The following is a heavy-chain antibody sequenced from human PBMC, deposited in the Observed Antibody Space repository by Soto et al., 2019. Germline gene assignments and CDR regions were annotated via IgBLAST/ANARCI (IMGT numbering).Heavy chain of an antibody. CDR2: IGTAGDT. Sequence: GGSLRLSCAASGFTFSSYDMHWVRQAPGKGLEWVSGIGTAGDTYYPGSVKGRFTISRENAKNSLYLQMNSLRAEDTAVYYCARVGSGWYRDAFDIWGQGTMVTVS. V-gene: IGHV3-13*04. CDR3: ARVGSGWYRDAFDI. J-gene: IGHJ3*02. CDR1: GFTFSSYD. D-gene: IGHD6-19*01.